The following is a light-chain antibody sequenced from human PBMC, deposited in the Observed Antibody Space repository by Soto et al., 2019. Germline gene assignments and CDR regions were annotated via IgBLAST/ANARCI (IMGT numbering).Light chain of an antibody. CDR1: QSVSRY. Sequence: ELVLTQSPATLSLSPGERATLSCTASQSVSRYLAWYQQKPGQAPRQLIYDAANGSTGIPARFSGSGSGTAYTLTISSLEPEDFAVYYCQQRSNWPPITFGRGTRLEIK. CDR2: DAA. V-gene: IGKV3-11*01. J-gene: IGKJ5*01. CDR3: QQRSNWPPIT.